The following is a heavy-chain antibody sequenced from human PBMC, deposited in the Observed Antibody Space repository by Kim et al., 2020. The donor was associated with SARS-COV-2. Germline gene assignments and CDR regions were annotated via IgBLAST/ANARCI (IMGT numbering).Heavy chain of an antibody. V-gene: IGHV3-23*01. J-gene: IGHJ3*01. Sequence: TGRFTISKDNTRNMLYLQMNSLRAEDTAVYYCAKAQFCSGGSCYYDAFDFWGQGTMVTVSS. CDR3: AKAQFCSGGSCYYDAFDF. D-gene: IGHD2-15*01.